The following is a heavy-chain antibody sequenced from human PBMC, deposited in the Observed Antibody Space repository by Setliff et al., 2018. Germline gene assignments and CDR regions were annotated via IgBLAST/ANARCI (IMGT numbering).Heavy chain of an antibody. Sequence: ASVKVSCKTSGYSFSNYGISWVRQAPGQGLEWLGWIGAHNSNTNYAEKFQGRLSMTTDTSKSTAYMELRSLRSDDTAVYFCARDPRRPYADFVSNWFDPWGQGTPVTVSS. D-gene: IGHD4-17*01. CDR1: GYSFSNYG. CDR2: IGAHNSNT. V-gene: IGHV1-18*01. CDR3: ARDPRRPYADFVSNWFDP. J-gene: IGHJ5*02.